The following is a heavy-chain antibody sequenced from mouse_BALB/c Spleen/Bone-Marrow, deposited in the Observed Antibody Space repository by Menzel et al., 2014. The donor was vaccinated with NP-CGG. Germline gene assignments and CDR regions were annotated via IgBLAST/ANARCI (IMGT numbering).Heavy chain of an antibody. CDR3: ARYDGFAY. Sequence: VQLQQSGSVLVRPGASVKLSCKASGYTFTSSWMHWAMQRPGQGLEWIGEIHPNSGNTNYNEKFKGKATLTVDTSSSTAYVDLSSLTSEDSAVYYCARYDGFAYWGQGTLVTVSA. V-gene: IGHV1S130*01. D-gene: IGHD2-14*01. CDR1: GYTFTSSW. CDR2: IHPNSGNT. J-gene: IGHJ3*01.